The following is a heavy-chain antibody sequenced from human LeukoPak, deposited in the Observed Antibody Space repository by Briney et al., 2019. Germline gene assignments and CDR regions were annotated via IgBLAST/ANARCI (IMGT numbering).Heavy chain of an antibody. Sequence: SETLSLTCAVYGGSFSGYYWSWIRQPPGKGLEWIGEINHSGSTNYNPSLKRRVTISVETSKNQFSLKLSSVTAADTAVYYCARGGATTVVTREFDYWGQGTLVTVSS. CDR3: ARGGATTVVTREFDY. J-gene: IGHJ4*02. CDR2: INHSGST. D-gene: IGHD4-23*01. V-gene: IGHV4-34*01. CDR1: GGSFSGYY.